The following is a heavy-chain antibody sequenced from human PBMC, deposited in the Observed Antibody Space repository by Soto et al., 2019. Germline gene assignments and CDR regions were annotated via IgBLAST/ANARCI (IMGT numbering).Heavy chain of an antibody. D-gene: IGHD3-10*01. J-gene: IGHJ4*02. CDR2: ISAYNGNT. V-gene: IGHV1-18*01. CDR3: ARDHGSGKNLGRWEDY. CDR1: GYTFTSYG. Sequence: QVQLVQSGAEVKKPGASVKVSCKASGYTFTSYGISWVRQAPGQGLEWMGWISAYNGNTNYAQKLQGRVIMTRDTAPSTAYMELRSLRSDDTAVYYWARDHGSGKNLGRWEDYWGQGTLVTVSS.